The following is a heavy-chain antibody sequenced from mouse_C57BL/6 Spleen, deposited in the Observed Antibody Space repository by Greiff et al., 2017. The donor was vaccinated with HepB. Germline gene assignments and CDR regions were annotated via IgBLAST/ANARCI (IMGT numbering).Heavy chain of an antibody. V-gene: IGHV1-54*01. Sequence: QVQLQQSGAELVRPGTSVKVSCKASGYAFTNYLIEWVKQRPGQGLEWIGVINPGSGGTNYNEKFKGKATLTADKSSSTAYRQLSSLTSEDSAVYFCARRLVPGWFAYWGQGTLVTVSA. J-gene: IGHJ3*01. CDR3: ARRLVPGWFAY. CDR2: INPGSGGT. D-gene: IGHD1-1*02. CDR1: GYAFTNYL.